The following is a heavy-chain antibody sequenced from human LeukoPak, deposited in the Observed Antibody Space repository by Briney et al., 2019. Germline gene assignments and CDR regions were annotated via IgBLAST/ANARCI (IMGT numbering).Heavy chain of an antibody. Sequence: RRGSPRLSCAASGVIPSSNPMYSGREAPGKGVEGVSHIFSNGALTYYADTVKGRFTISRDNSKPTLYLQINSLRAEDTAVYYCVKKVLSYYYFDYWGQGTLVTVSS. D-gene: IGHD3-10*01. CDR1: GVIPSSNP. CDR3: VKKVLSYYYFDY. J-gene: IGHJ4*02. CDR2: IFSNGALT. V-gene: IGHV3-23*01.